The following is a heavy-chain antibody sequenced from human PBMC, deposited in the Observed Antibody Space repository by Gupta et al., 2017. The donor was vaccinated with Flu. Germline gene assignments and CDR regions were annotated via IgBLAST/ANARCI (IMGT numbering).Heavy chain of an antibody. CDR2: ISSSSSTI. CDR1: GFTFSSYS. V-gene: IGHV3-48*02. J-gene: IGHJ4*02. CDR3: ARDQKAEYSSGWYYFDY. D-gene: IGHD6-19*01. Sequence: EVQLVESGGGLVQPGGSLRLSWAASGFTFSSYSMNWVRQAPGKGLEWVSYISSSSSTIYYADSVKGRFTISRDNAKNSLYLQMNSLRDEDTAVYYCARDQKAEYSSGWYYFDYWGQGTLVTVSS.